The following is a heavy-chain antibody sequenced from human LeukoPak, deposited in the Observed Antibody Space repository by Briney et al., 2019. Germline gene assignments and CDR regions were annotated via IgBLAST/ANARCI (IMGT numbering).Heavy chain of an antibody. CDR1: GGSISSYY. CDR3: ARDLGSSGDYYYGMDV. V-gene: IGHV4-59*01. CDR2: IYYSGST. Sequence: ESSETLSLTCSVSGGSISSYYWSWIRQPPGKGLEWIGYIYYSGSTNYNPSLKSRVTISVDTSKNQFSLKLSSVTAADTAVYYCARDLGSSGDYYYGMDVSGQGTTVTVSS. D-gene: IGHD3-22*01. J-gene: IGHJ6*02.